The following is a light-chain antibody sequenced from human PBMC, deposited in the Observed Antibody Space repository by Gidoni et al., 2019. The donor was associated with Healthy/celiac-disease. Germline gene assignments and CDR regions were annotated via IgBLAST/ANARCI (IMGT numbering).Light chain of an antibody. CDR3: QQYNSYRWT. CDR1: QSISSW. V-gene: IGKV1-5*01. J-gene: IGKJ1*01. CDR2: DAS. Sequence: DIQMTQSPSTLSASVGDRVTITCRASQSISSWLAWYQQKPGKAPKLLIYDASSLESGVPSRFSGSGSGTEFTLTISSLQPDDFATYYCQQYNSYRWTFXXXTKVEI.